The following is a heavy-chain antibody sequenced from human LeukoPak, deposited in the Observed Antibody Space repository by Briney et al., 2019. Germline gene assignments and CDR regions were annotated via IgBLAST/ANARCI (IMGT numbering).Heavy chain of an antibody. CDR2: GDYSGGT. CDR3: AGERGEEYSSGWYKTSFFYN. CDR1: GDSFTSVTDY. V-gene: IGHV4-39*07. Sequence: SETLSLTCTVSGDSFTSVTDYWAWIRQPPGKGLEWIATGDYSGGTYYNPSLESRVAISADMSKNQISLQLTSVTGADTAVYYCAGERGEEYSSGWYKTSFFYNWGQGVRVTVSS. D-gene: IGHD6-19*01. J-gene: IGHJ4*01.